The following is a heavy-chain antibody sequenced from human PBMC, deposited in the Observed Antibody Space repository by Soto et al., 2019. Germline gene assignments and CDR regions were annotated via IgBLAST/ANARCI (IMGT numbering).Heavy chain of an antibody. D-gene: IGHD6-13*01. CDR1: GFTFSSYA. Sequence: GGSLRLSCAASGFTFSSYAMSWVRQAPGKGLEWVSAISGSGGSTYYADSVKDRFTISRDNSKNTLYLQMNSLRAEDTAVYYCAKDGKRYSRNLDYYYYGMDVWGQGTTVTVSS. V-gene: IGHV3-23*01. CDR2: ISGSGGST. J-gene: IGHJ6*02. CDR3: AKDGKRYSRNLDYYYYGMDV.